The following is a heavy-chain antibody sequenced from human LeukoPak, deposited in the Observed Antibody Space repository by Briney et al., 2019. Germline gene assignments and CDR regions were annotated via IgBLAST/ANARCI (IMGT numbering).Heavy chain of an antibody. CDR3: AKATDSSGYSPFDY. Sequence: SLRLSCAASGFTFDDYAMHWVRQAPGKGLEWVSGISWNSGSIGYADSVKGRFTISRDNAKNSLYLQMNSLRAEDTALYYCAKATDSSGYSPFDYWGQGTLVTVSS. CDR2: ISWNSGSI. V-gene: IGHV3-9*01. CDR1: GFTFDDYA. D-gene: IGHD3-22*01. J-gene: IGHJ4*02.